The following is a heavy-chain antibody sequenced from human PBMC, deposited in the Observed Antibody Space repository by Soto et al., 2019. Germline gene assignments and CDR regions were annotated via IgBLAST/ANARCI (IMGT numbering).Heavy chain of an antibody. CDR3: ARVWGGAFDI. J-gene: IGHJ3*02. CDR2: IYYSGST. V-gene: IGHV4-39*07. Sequence: SETLSLTRTVSGGSISSRGYYWGWIRQPPGKGLEWIGTIYYSGSTYYNPSLKSRVTISVDTSKNQFSLKLSSVTAADTAVYYCARVWGGAFDIWGQGTMVTVSS. CDR1: GGSISSRGYY. D-gene: IGHD3-10*01.